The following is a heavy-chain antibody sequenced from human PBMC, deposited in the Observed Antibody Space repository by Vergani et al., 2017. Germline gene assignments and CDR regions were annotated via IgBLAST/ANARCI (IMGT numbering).Heavy chain of an antibody. Sequence: QVQLQQWGAGLLKPSETLSLTCAVYGRSFSGYYWSWIRQPPGKGLEWIGEINHSGSTNYNPSLKSRVTISVDTSKNQFSLKLSSVTAADTAVYYCAIQSYYYDSSGLRRWGQGTLVTVSS. CDR3: AIQSYYYDSSGLRR. CDR2: INHSGST. J-gene: IGHJ4*02. CDR1: GRSFSGYY. D-gene: IGHD3-22*01. V-gene: IGHV4-34*02.